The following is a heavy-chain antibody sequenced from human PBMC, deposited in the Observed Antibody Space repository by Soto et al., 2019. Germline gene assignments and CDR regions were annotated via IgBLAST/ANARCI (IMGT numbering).Heavy chain of an antibody. CDR3: ARVPIYYDSSGFYHYGTFDI. J-gene: IGHJ3*02. CDR1: GGSVNSAGYS. D-gene: IGHD3-22*01. V-gene: IGHV4-30-2*01. Sequence: QLQLQESGSGLVKPSQTLSLTCAVSGGSVNSAGYSWSWIRQPPGKRLEWIGYIYHSGSTYYNPSLKSRVTISLDRSNNHSSLKLSSVTAADTAVYYCARVPIYYDSSGFYHYGTFDICGQGTMVTVSS. CDR2: IYHSGST.